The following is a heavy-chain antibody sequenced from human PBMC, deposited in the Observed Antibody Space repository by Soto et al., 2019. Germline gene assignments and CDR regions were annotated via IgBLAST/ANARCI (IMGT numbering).Heavy chain of an antibody. CDR3: AKDWGSSGWFNWFDP. CDR2: ISHDGSNT. CDR1: GFTLSNTG. J-gene: IGHJ5*02. D-gene: IGHD6-19*01. Sequence: QVHLVESGGGVVQPGRSLRLSCVASGFTLSNTGMHWVRQAPGKGLEWVAMISHDGSNTYYGDSVKGRFTISRDNSWNTLYLQMDSLRPEDTSVYYCAKDWGSSGWFNWFDPWGQGTLVTVSS. V-gene: IGHV3-30*18.